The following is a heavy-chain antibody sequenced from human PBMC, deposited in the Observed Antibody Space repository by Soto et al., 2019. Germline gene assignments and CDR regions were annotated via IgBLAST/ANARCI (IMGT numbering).Heavy chain of an antibody. CDR1: GYSFTSYW. V-gene: IGHV5-51*01. CDR2: IYPGDSDT. Sequence: GESLKISCKGSGYSFTSYWIGWVRQMPGKGLEWMGIIYPGDSDTRYSPSFQGQVTISAGKSISTAYLQWSSLKASDTAMYYCARAWDGYNRKPDAFDIGGQGPMVAV. D-gene: IGHD5-18*01. CDR3: ARAWDGYNRKPDAFDI. J-gene: IGHJ3*02.